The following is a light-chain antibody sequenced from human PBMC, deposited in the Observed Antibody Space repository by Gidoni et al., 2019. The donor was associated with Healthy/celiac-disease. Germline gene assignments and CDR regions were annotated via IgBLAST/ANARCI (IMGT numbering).Light chain of an antibody. CDR3: QSGT. V-gene: IGKV1-33*01. CDR2: DAS. Sequence: DIQMTQSPSSLSASVGDRVTITCQASQDISNYLNWYQQKPGKAPKLLIYDASNLETGVPSRFSGSGSGTDFTFTISSLQPEDIATYYCQSGTFXQXTKLXIK. J-gene: IGKJ2*01. CDR1: QDISNY.